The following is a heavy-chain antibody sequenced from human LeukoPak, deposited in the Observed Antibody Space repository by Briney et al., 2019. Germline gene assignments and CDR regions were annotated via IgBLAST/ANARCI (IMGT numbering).Heavy chain of an antibody. D-gene: IGHD3-16*01. Sequence: KPSETLSLTCAVYGRSFSGYYWSWIRQPPGKGLEWIGEINHSGSTNYNPSLKSRVTISVDTSKNQFSLKLSSVTAADTAVYYCARGGGGGGYAPPHDYWGQGTLVTVSS. CDR2: INHSGST. CDR1: GRSFSGYY. CDR3: ARGGGGGGYAPPHDY. V-gene: IGHV4-34*01. J-gene: IGHJ4*02.